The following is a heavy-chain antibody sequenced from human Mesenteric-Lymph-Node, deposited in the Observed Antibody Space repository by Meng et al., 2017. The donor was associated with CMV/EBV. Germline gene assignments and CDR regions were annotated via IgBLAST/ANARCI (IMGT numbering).Heavy chain of an antibody. Sequence: GESLKISCAASGFTFSDYYLSWIRQAPGKGLLWVSRIHSDGSSTAYADSVKGRFTISRDTAKNTLYLQMNSLRAEDTAIYYCARGLQYNWFESWGQGTLVTVSS. D-gene: IGHD4-11*01. CDR2: IHSDGSST. V-gene: IGHV3-74*01. J-gene: IGHJ5*01. CDR3: ARGLQYNWFES. CDR1: GFTFSDYY.